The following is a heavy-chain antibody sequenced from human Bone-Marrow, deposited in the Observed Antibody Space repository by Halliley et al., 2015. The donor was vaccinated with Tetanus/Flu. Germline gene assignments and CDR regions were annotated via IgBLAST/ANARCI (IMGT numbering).Heavy chain of an antibody. CDR3: ARPHSSYDDVQFDF. Sequence: GIIYPGASDTRYNPSFQGQVSISVDKSSSTAYLQWSSVKASDTAMYYCARPHSSYDDVQFDFWGQGTLVTVSS. D-gene: IGHD6-19*01. CDR2: IYPGASDT. J-gene: IGHJ4*02. V-gene: IGHV5-51*01.